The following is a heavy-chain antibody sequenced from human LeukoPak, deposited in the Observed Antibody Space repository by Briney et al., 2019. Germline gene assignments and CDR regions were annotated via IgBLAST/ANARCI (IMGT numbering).Heavy chain of an antibody. Sequence: ASVKVSCKASGYTFTGYYMHWVRQAPGQGLEWMGWINPNSGGTNYAQKFQGRVTMTRDTAISTAYMELSRLRSDDTAVYYCARGYSRSSAGFDYWGQGTLVTVSP. CDR2: INPNSGGT. J-gene: IGHJ4*02. D-gene: IGHD6-6*01. CDR1: GYTFTGYY. V-gene: IGHV1-2*02. CDR3: ARGYSRSSAGFDY.